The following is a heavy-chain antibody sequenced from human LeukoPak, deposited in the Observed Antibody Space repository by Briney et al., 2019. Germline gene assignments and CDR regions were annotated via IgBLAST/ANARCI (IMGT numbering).Heavy chain of an antibody. CDR2: IIPIFGTA. D-gene: IGHD4-17*01. J-gene: IGHJ4*02. CDR3: ARSDYGDYVGYFDY. Sequence: SVKVSCKASGYTFTSYAISWVRQAPGQGLEWMGGIIPIFGTANYAQKFQGRVTITADESTSTAYMELSSLRSEDTAVYYCARSDYGDYVGYFDYWGQGTLVTVSS. V-gene: IGHV1-69*13. CDR1: GYTFTSYA.